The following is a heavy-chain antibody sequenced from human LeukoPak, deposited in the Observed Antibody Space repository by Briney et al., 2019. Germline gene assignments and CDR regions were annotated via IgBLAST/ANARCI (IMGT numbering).Heavy chain of an antibody. CDR3: ARVGFARVVPAAFFDP. V-gene: IGHV3-20*04. Sequence: GGSLRLSCAASGFTFDDYGMSWVRQAPGKGLEWGSGINWNGGSTAYADSVKGRFTISRDNAKNSLYLQMNSLRAEDTALYYCARVGFARVVPAAFFDPWGQGTLVTVSS. CDR1: GFTFDDYG. CDR2: INWNGGST. D-gene: IGHD2-2*01. J-gene: IGHJ5*02.